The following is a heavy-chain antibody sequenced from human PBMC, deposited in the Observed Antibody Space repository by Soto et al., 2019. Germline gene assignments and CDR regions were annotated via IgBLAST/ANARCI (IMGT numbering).Heavy chain of an antibody. CDR2: IDPSDSYT. D-gene: IGHD2-15*01. Sequence: GESLKISCKGSGYSFTSYWISWVRQMPGKGLEWMGRIDPSDSYTNYSPSFQGHVTISADKSISTAYLQWSSLKASDTAMYYCARHRDVVVVAATLVYYYGMDVWGQGTTVTVSS. CDR1: GYSFTSYW. CDR3: ARHRDVVVVAATLVYYYGMDV. J-gene: IGHJ6*02. V-gene: IGHV5-10-1*01.